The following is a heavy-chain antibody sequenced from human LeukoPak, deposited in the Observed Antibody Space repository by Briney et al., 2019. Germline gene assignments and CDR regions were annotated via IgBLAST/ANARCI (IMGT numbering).Heavy chain of an antibody. CDR1: GFTYNSYS. V-gene: IGHV3-21*01. D-gene: IGHD5-18*01. CDR3: ARASGDIVETATMGSY. Sequence: GGSLRLSCAASGFTYNSYSMNWVRRAPGKGLEWVSYISSSRSSIYYADSEKGRYTIPRDNAENSLYLQMKSLRDGDTAVYYCARASGDIVETATMGSYWGQGSLVTVSS. CDR2: ISSSRSSI. J-gene: IGHJ4*02.